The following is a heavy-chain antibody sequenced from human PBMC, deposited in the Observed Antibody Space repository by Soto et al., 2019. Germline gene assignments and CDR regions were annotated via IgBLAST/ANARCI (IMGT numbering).Heavy chain of an antibody. J-gene: IGHJ4*02. CDR1: GFTFSYYA. CDR3: ARVIFEKCGGDCVEIDH. Sequence: QVQLVESGGGVVQPGRSLRLSCAASGFTFSYYAMHWVRQAPDKGLEWVAGIWYDGSNKYYAEAVKGRFTISRDNSKNTLYLQMSSLRAEDTAVYYCARVIFEKCGGDCVEIDHWGQGNMVTVSS. CDR2: IWYDGSNK. D-gene: IGHD2-21*02. V-gene: IGHV3-33*01.